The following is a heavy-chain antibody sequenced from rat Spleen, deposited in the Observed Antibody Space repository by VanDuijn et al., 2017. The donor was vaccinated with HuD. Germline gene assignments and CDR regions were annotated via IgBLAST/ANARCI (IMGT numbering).Heavy chain of an antibody. V-gene: IGHV6-6*01. J-gene: IGHJ2*01. CDR1: GFTFSTAW. CDR3: AWNWEQYFDY. Sequence: EVQVLESGGGLVQPGNSLKLSCATSGFTFSTAWMYWYRQFPEKRLEWVARIKAKSNNYATDYTESVKGRFTISRDDSKSSIYLQMNNLKEENTAIYYCAWNWEQYFDYWGQGVMVAVSS. D-gene: IGHD5-1*01. CDR2: IKAKSNNYAT.